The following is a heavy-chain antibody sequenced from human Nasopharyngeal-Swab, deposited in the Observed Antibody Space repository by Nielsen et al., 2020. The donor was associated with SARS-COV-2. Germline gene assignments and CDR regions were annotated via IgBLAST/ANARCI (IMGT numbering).Heavy chain of an antibody. J-gene: IGHJ4*02. D-gene: IGHD2-15*01. Sequence: GGSLRLSCAASGFTFSTYAMTWVRQAPGKGLEWVSTIDAGGGNTWYADSVKGRFTISRDNPKNTLYLQMSSLRAEDTAVYYCATPGTRCSGDNCDMWVFDYWGQGTQVTVSS. CDR1: GFTFSTYA. CDR2: IDAGGGNT. V-gene: IGHV3-23*01. CDR3: ATPGTRCSGDNCDMWVFDY.